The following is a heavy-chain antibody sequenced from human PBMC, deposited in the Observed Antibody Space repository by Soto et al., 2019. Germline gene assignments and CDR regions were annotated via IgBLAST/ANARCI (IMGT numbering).Heavy chain of an antibody. CDR3: ARGDGSGSYYYYYYYGMDV. J-gene: IGHJ6*02. CDR2: ISYDGSNK. V-gene: IGHV3-30-3*01. Sequence: QVQLVESGGGVVQPGRSLRLSCAASGFTFSSYAMHWVRQAPGKGLEGVAVISYDGSNKYYADSVKGRFTISRDNSKNTLYLQMNSLRAEDTAVYYCARGDGSGSYYYYYYYGMDVWGQGTTVTVSS. CDR1: GFTFSSYA. D-gene: IGHD3-10*01.